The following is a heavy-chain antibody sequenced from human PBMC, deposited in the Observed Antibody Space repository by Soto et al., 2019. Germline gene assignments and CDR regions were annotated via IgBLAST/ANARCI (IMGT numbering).Heavy chain of an antibody. CDR2: INAGNGNT. D-gene: IGHD3-10*01. V-gene: IGHV1-3*01. CDR3: ARDARGDEAPMDY. CDR1: GYTFTSYA. Sequence: GASVKVSCKASGYTFTSYAMHWVRQAPGQRLEWMGWINAGNGNTKYSQKFQGRVTITRDTSASTAYMELSSLRSDDTAVYYCARDARGDEAPMDYWGQGTLVTVS. J-gene: IGHJ4*02.